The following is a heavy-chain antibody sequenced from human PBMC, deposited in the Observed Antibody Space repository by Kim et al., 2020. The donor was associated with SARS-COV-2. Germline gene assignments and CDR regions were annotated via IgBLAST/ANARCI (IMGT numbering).Heavy chain of an antibody. J-gene: IGHJ2*01. CDR3: TRNGYGGGGMCFPL. D-gene: IGHD2-15*01. CDR1: GFTFGEYA. CDR2: IRSQTYGGTT. V-gene: IGHV3-49*03. Sequence: GGSLRLSCTASGFTFGEYAMSWFRQAPGRGLEWVGFIRSQTYGGTTEYAASVKGRFTISRDDSKRIAYLRMNSLKTTDTADYDYTRNGYGGGGMCFPLWG.